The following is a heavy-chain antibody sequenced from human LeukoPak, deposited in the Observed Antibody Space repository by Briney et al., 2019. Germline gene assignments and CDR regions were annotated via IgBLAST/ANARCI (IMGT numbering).Heavy chain of an antibody. CDR3: ARAGQTAAAGLYYYYYMDV. Sequence: SETLSLTCTVSVVSISSYYWSWIRQPPGKGLEWIGYIYYSGSTNYNPSLKSRVTISVDTSKNQFSLKLSSVTAADTAVYYCARAGQTAAAGLYYYYYMDVWGKGTTVTVSS. J-gene: IGHJ6*03. V-gene: IGHV4-59*01. D-gene: IGHD6-13*01. CDR1: VVSISSYY. CDR2: IYYSGST.